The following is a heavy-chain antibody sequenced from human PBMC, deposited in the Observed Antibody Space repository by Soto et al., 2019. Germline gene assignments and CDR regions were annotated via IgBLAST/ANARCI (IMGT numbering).Heavy chain of an antibody. J-gene: IGHJ4*02. CDR3: AKDSGFYCSSTSCYAPDY. Sequence: PGGSLRLSCAGSGFTFSSYGMHWVRQAPGKGLEWVAVISYDGSNKYYADSVKGRFTISRDNSKNTLYLQMNSLRAEDTAVYYCAKDSGFYCSSTSCYAPDYWGQGTLVTVSS. CDR2: ISYDGSNK. V-gene: IGHV3-30*18. D-gene: IGHD2-2*01. CDR1: GFTFSSYG.